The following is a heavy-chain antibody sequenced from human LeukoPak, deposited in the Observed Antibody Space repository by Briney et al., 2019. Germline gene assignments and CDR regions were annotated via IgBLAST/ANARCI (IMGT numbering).Heavy chain of an antibody. CDR3: ARPYCTNGVCYYDY. D-gene: IGHD2-8*01. J-gene: IGHJ4*02. CDR2: INPNSGGT. V-gene: IGHV1-2*02. Sequence: ASVKVSCKASGYTFTGYYMHWVRQAPGQGLEWMGWINPNSGGTNYAQKFQGRVTMTRDTSISTAYMELSRLRSDDTAVYYCARPYCTNGVCYYDYWGQGTLDTVSS. CDR1: GYTFTGYY.